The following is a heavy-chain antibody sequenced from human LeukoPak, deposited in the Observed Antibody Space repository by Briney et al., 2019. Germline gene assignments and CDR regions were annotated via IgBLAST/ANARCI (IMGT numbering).Heavy chain of an antibody. V-gene: IGHV4-34*01. CDR2: TNHSGST. D-gene: IGHD4-17*01. CDR1: GGSFSGYY. CDR3: ASLLLQDGDAH. J-gene: IGHJ4*02. Sequence: SETLSLTCAVYGGSFSGYYWSWIRQPPGKGLEWIGETNHSGSTNYNPSLKSRVTISVDTSKNQFSLGLTSVTAADTAIYYCASLLLQDGDAHWGQGILVTVSS.